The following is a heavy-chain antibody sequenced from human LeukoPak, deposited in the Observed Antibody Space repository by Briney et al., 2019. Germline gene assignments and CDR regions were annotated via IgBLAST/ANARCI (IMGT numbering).Heavy chain of an antibody. CDR2: IKSSTNIT. V-gene: IGHV3-48*01. D-gene: IGHD5-24*01. Sequence: QPGRSLRLSCAASGFTFSMYYMNWVRQAPGKGLEWVSYIKSSTNITYYADSVKGRFTISRDNAKNSLYLQMNSLRAEDTAVYYCARNRVEMATTGFDYWGQGTLVTVSS. J-gene: IGHJ4*02. CDR3: ARNRVEMATTGFDY. CDR1: GFTFSMYY.